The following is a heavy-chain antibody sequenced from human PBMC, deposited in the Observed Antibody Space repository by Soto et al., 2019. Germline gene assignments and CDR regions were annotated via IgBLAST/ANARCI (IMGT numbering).Heavy chain of an antibody. Sequence: ASVKVTYKASGYTFTSYYKHWVRQAPGQGLEWMGIINPSGGSTSYAQKFQGRVTMTRDTSTSTVYMELSSLRSEDTAVYYCARGCSGGSCYHYWGQGTLVTVYS. CDR2: INPSGGST. D-gene: IGHD2-15*01. V-gene: IGHV1-46*01. J-gene: IGHJ4*02. CDR3: ARGCSGGSCYHY. CDR1: GYTFTSYY.